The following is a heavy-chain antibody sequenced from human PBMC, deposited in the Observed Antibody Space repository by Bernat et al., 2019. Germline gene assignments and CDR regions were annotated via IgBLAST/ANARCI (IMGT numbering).Heavy chain of an antibody. CDR3: ATSGIAARPGNYYYGMDV. V-gene: IGHV4-39*01. J-gene: IGHJ6*02. CDR1: GGSISSSSYY. Sequence: QLQLQESGPGLVKPSETLSLPCPVSGGSISSSSYYWGWIRQPPGKGLEWIGSIYYSGSTSYNPSLKSRVTICVDTSKNQFSLKMSSVSATDTAVYYCATSGIAARPGNYYYGMDVWGQGTTVTVSS. D-gene: IGHD6-6*01. CDR2: IYYSGST.